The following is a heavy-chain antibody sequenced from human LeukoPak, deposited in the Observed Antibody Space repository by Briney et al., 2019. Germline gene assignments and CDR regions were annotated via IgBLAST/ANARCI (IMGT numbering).Heavy chain of an antibody. CDR2: IYYSRST. J-gene: IGHJ6*03. CDR3: ARVRGDYRVGYYYYYHMDV. D-gene: IGHD4-11*01. CDR1: GGSISSGNYY. Sequence: SETLSLTCTVSGGSISSGNYYWSWLRQPPGKGLEWIGYIYYSRSTYYNPSLKSRVTISVDTSKTQFSLKLTSVTATDTAVYYCARVRGDYRVGYYYYYHMDVWGRGTTVTVSS. V-gene: IGHV4-30-4*08.